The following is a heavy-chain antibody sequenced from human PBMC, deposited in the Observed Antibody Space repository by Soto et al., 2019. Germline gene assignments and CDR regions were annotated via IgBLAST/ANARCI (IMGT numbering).Heavy chain of an antibody. D-gene: IGHD6-6*01. CDR3: ATNQQLADLSGMDA. Sequence: GASVKVSCKASGYTFTGYYMHWVRQAPGQGLEWMGWINPNSGGTNYAQKFQGRVTMTRDTSISTAYMELSRLRSDDTAVYYCATNQQLADLSGMDAWGQGTTVTVSS. CDR1: GYTFTGYY. J-gene: IGHJ6*02. V-gene: IGHV1-2*02. CDR2: INPNSGGT.